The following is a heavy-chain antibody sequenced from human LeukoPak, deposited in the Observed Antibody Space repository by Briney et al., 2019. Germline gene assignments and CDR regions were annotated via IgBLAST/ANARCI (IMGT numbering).Heavy chain of an antibody. CDR3: ARDWQQLRVGNWFDP. V-gene: IGHV1-58*02. D-gene: IGHD6-13*01. J-gene: IGHJ5*02. CDR2: IVVGSGNT. CDR1: GFTFTRSA. Sequence: ASVKVSCKASGFTFTRSAMQWVRQARGQRLEWIGWIVVGSGNTKYAQKFQEGVTITRDMSTGTAYMELSRLRSDDTAVYYCARDWQQLRVGNWFDPWGQGTLVTVSS.